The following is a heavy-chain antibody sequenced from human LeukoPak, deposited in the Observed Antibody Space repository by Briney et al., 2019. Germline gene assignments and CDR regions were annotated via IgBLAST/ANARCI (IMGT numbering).Heavy chain of an antibody. D-gene: IGHD3-10*01. CDR2: TYYKSKWYK. Sequence: SQTLSLTCAISGDSVSSNSAAWNWIRQSPSRGLEWLGRTYYKSKWYKDYAVSVKSRITINPDTSKNQFSLQLNSVTPEDTAVYYCVRDSVSMVRGVIINYYGMDVWGQGTTVTVSS. CDR1: GDSVSSNSAA. J-gene: IGHJ6*02. CDR3: VRDSVSMVRGVIINYYGMDV. V-gene: IGHV6-1*01.